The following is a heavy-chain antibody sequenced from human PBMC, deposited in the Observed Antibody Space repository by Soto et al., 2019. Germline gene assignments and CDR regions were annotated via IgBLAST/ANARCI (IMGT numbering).Heavy chain of an antibody. CDR3: ARDTNYYDSSGYYYAPDY. D-gene: IGHD3-22*01. CDR2: IYYSGST. J-gene: IGHJ4*02. V-gene: IGHV4-30-4*01. Sequence: SETLSLTCTVSGGSISSGDYYWSWIRQPPGKGLEWIGYIYYSGSTYYNPSLKSRVTISVDTSKNQFSLKLSSVTAADTAVYYCARDTNYYDSSGYYYAPDYWGPGTLVTVSS. CDR1: GGSISSGDYY.